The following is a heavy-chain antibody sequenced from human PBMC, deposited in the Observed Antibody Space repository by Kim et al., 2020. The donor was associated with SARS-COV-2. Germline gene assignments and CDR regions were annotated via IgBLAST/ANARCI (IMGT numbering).Heavy chain of an antibody. V-gene: IGHV3-30*18. CDR2: ISYDGSNK. CDR3: AKDQEAARPYYYYGMDV. J-gene: IGHJ6*02. CDR1: GFTFSSYG. Sequence: GGSLRLSCAASGFTFSSYGMHWVRQDPGKGLEWVAVISYDGSNKYYADSVKGRFTISRDNSKNTLYLQMNSLRAEDTAVYYCAKDQEAARPYYYYGMDVWGQGTTVTVSS. D-gene: IGHD6-6*01.